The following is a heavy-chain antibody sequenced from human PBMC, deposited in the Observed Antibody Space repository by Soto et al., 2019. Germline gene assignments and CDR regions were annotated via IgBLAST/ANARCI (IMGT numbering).Heavy chain of an antibody. V-gene: IGHV3-21*01. Sequence: EVQLVESGGGLVKPGGSLRLSCAASGFTFSSYSMNWVRQAPGKGLEWVSSISSSSSYIYYADSVKGRFTISRDNAKNSLDLQMNSLRAEDTAVYYCARVGAWNYYFDYWGQGTLVTVSS. J-gene: IGHJ4*02. D-gene: IGHD1-1*01. CDR1: GFTFSSYS. CDR2: ISSSSSYI. CDR3: ARVGAWNYYFDY.